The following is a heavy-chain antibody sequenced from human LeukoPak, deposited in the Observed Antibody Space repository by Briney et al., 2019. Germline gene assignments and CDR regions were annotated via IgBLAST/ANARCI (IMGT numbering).Heavy chain of an antibody. V-gene: IGHV3-15*01. CDR1: GFTFSNAW. CDR2: IKSKTDGGTT. Sequence: GGSLRLSRAASGFTFSNAWMSWVRQAPGKGLEWVGRIKSKTDGGTTDYAAPVKGRFTISRDDSKNTLYLQMNSLKTEDTAVYYCTTEYYYDSSGYYYNFDYWGQGTLVTVSS. D-gene: IGHD3-22*01. CDR3: TTEYYYDSSGYYYNFDY. J-gene: IGHJ4*02.